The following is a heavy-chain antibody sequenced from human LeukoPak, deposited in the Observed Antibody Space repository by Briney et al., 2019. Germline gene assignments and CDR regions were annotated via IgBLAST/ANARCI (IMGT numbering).Heavy chain of an antibody. D-gene: IGHD1-26*01. Sequence: SETLSLTCTVSGGSISSSSYYWGWIRQPPGKGLEWIGSIYYSGSTYYNPSLKSRVTISVDTSKNQFSLKLSSVTAADTAVFYCASLRERSYYARGFDYWGQGTLVTVSS. V-gene: IGHV4-39*01. CDR1: GGSISSSSYY. J-gene: IGHJ4*02. CDR3: ASLRERSYYARGFDY. CDR2: IYYSGST.